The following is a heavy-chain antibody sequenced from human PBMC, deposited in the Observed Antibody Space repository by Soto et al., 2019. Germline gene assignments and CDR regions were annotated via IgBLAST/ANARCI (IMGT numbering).Heavy chain of an antibody. CDR2: IKQDGSEK. D-gene: IGHD6-19*01. J-gene: IGHJ5*02. V-gene: IGHV3-7*01. Sequence: ETLRLSCAASGFTFSSYWMSWVRQAPGKGLEWVANIKQDGSEKYYVDSAKGRFTISRDNAKNSLYLQMNSLRAEDTAVYYCARAPYDVAGSYNWFDPWGQGTLVTVSS. CDR1: GFTFSSYW. CDR3: ARAPYDVAGSYNWFDP.